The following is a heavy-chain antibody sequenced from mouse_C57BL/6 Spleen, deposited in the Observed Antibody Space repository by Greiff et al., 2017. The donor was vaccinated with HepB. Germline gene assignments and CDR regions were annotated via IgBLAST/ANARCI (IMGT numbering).Heavy chain of an antibody. D-gene: IGHD2-2*01. CDR1: GYAFTNYL. CDR3: ARIYYGYDGAWFAY. CDR2: INPGSGGT. V-gene: IGHV1-54*01. J-gene: IGHJ3*01. Sequence: VKLMESGAELVRPGTSVKVSCKASGYAFTNYLIEWVKQRPGQGLEWIGVINPGSGGTNYNEKSKGKATLTADKSSSTAYMQLSSLTSEDSAVYCCARIYYGYDGAWFAYWGQGTLVTVSA.